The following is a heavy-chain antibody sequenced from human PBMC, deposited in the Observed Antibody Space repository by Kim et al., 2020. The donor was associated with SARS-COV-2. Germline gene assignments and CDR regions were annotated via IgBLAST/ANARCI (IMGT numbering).Heavy chain of an antibody. D-gene: IGHD3-16*02. Sequence: GGSLRLSCAASGFTFSNAWMSWVRQAPGKGLEWVGRIKSKTDGGTTDYAAPVKGRFTISRDDSKNTLYLQMNSLKTEDTAVYYCTTDSGGLRLGELSYDAFDIWGQGTMVTVSS. V-gene: IGHV3-15*01. CDR3: TTDSGGLRLGELSYDAFDI. CDR2: IKSKTDGGTT. J-gene: IGHJ3*02. CDR1: GFTFSNAW.